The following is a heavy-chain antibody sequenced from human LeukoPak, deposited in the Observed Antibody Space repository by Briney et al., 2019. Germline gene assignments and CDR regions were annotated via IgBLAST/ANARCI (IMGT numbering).Heavy chain of an antibody. CDR2: IIPILGIA. Sequence: ASVKVSCKASGGTFSSYTISWVRQAPGQGLEWMGRIIPILGIANHAQKFQGRVTITADKSTSTAYMELSSLRSEDTAVYYCASESRSLYIVGASGGLDYWGQGTLVTVSS. CDR1: GGTFSSYT. J-gene: IGHJ4*02. V-gene: IGHV1-69*02. D-gene: IGHD1-26*01. CDR3: ASESRSLYIVGASGGLDY.